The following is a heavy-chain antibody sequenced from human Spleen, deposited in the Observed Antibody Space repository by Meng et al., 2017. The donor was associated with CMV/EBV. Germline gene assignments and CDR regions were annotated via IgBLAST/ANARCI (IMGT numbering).Heavy chain of an antibody. CDR1: GYTFTGYY. Sequence: ASVKVSCKASGYTFTGYYMHWVRQAPGQGLEWMGWINPNSGGTNYAQKFQGRVTMTRDTSISTAYMDLNRLRSDDTAVYYCARVESSISCYWYYRGQGTLVTVSS. CDR3: ARVESSISCYWYY. CDR2: INPNSGGT. D-gene: IGHD2-2*01. J-gene: IGHJ4*02. V-gene: IGHV1-2*02.